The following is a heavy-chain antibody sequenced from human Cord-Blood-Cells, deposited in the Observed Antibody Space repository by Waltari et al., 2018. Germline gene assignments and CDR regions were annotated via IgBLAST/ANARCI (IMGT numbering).Heavy chain of an antibody. CDR3: ASPQVYDSSGYGAFDI. J-gene: IGHJ3*02. V-gene: IGHV1-69*01. CDR2: IIPIFGTA. Sequence: QVQLVQSGAEVKKPGSSVKVSCKASGGTFRSYAISWVRPAHGQGLEWMGGIIPIFGTANYAQKFQGRVTITADESTSTAYMELSSLRSEDTAVYYCASPQVYDSSGYGAFDIWGQGTMVTVSS. D-gene: IGHD3-22*01. CDR1: GGTFRSYA.